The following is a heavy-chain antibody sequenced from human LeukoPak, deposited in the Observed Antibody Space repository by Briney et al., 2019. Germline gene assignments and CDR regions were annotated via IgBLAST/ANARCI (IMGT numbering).Heavy chain of an antibody. CDR1: GGTFSSYA. Sequence: PVKVSCKASGGTFSSYAISWARQAPGQGLEWMGGIIPIFGTANYAQKFQGRVTITTDESTSTAYMELSSLRSEDTAVYYCAVQARGTFDYWGQGTLVTVSS. CDR3: AVQARGTFDY. J-gene: IGHJ4*02. CDR2: IIPIFGTA. V-gene: IGHV1-69*05.